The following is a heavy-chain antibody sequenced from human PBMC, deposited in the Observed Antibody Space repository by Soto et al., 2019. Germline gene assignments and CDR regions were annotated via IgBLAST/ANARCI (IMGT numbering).Heavy chain of an antibody. CDR2: INPSGGST. CDR3: ARESVYIVSTTRVSGGMDV. V-gene: IGHV1-46*01. J-gene: IGHJ6*02. Sequence: QVQLVQSGAEVKKPGASVKVSCKASGYTFTSYYMHWVRQAPGHVLEWMGIINPSGGSTSYAQKFQGRVTMTRDTSTSTVYMELSSLRSEDTAVYYCARESVYIVSTTRVSGGMDVWGQGTTVTVSS. D-gene: IGHD5-12*01. CDR1: GYTFTSYY.